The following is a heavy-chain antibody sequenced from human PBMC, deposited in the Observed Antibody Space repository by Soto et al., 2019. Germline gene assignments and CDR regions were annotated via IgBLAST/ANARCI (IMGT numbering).Heavy chain of an antibody. V-gene: IGHV4-31*11. CDR1: GGTISSGGFS. Sequence: TLGLTCAVSGGTISSGGFSWSWISQHPGKGLEWIGYIYYSGSTSYSAALKSRVTISVDTSKNQFSLKLSSVTAADTAVYYCGRYDYCDFDFDNWGQGTLVTVSS. CDR2: IYYSGST. D-gene: IGHD4-17*01. J-gene: IGHJ4*02. CDR3: GRYDYCDFDFDN.